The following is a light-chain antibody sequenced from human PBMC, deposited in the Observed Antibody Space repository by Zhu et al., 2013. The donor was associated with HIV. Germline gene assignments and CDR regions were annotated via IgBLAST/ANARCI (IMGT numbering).Light chain of an antibody. CDR2: AAS. V-gene: IGKV3-20*01. CDR1: QTIGRNY. CDR3: QQYARSPQT. Sequence: EVVLTQSPGTLSLSPGERATLSCRASQTIGRNYLAWYQQKPGQTPRLLISAASRRATGIPDRFIGSGSGTDFTLTITRLEAEDCAVYYCQQYARSPQTFGPGSKVEI. J-gene: IGKJ1*01.